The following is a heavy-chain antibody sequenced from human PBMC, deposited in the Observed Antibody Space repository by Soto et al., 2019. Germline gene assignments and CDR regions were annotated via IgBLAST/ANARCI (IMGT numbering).Heavy chain of an antibody. J-gene: IGHJ4*02. Sequence: QVQLQESGPGLVKPSQTLSLTCTVSGGSISSGGYYWSWIRQHPGKGLEWIGYIYYSGSTYYNPSLKSRXXIXVXXSKNQFSLKLSSVTAADTAVYYCARAGIAAAPYRYWGQGTLVTVSS. CDR1: GGSISSGGYY. CDR2: IYYSGST. V-gene: IGHV4-31*03. D-gene: IGHD6-13*01. CDR3: ARAGIAAAPYRY.